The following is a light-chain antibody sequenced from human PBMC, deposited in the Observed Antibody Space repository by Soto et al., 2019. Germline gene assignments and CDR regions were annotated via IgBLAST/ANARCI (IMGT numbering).Light chain of an antibody. J-gene: IGKJ3*01. Sequence: DIQMTQSPSSLSASVGDRVTITCQASQDITNYLSWYQQKPGKAPKLLIYGASNLQTGVPSRFSGGGSVTDFTLSIRCLQPEDIATYYFQHYGDFPFTFGPGTKVEI. CDR2: GAS. V-gene: IGKV1-33*01. CDR3: QHYGDFPFT. CDR1: QDITNY.